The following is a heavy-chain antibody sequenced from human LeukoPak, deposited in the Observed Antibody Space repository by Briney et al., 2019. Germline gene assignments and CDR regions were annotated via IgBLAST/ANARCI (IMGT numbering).Heavy chain of an antibody. J-gene: IGHJ4*02. CDR3: ARGQNPRIAAAGDY. Sequence: VASVKVSCKASGYTFTGYYMHWVRQAPGQGLEWMGWINPNSGGTNYAQKFQGRVTMTRDTSISTAYMELSRLRSDDTAVYYCARGQNPRIAAAGDYWGQGTLVTVSS. D-gene: IGHD6-13*01. CDR1: GYTFTGYY. CDR2: INPNSGGT. V-gene: IGHV1-2*02.